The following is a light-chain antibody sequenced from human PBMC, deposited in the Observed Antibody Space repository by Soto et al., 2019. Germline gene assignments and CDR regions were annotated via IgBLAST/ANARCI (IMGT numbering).Light chain of an antibody. Sequence: QSVLTQPPSVSGAPGQRVTISCTGSSSNIGAGHDVHWYQQLPGTAPKLLIYRDSQRPSGVPDRFSGSKSGTSASLAISGLRSEDEADYYCAAWDDSLRGWVFGGGTKLTVL. CDR1: SSNIGAGHD. CDR2: RDS. CDR3: AAWDDSLRGWV. J-gene: IGLJ3*02. V-gene: IGLV1-47*01.